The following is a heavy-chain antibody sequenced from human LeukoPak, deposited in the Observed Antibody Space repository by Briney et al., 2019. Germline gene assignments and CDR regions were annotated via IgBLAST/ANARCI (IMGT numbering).Heavy chain of an antibody. J-gene: IGHJ4*02. D-gene: IGHD3-3*01. CDR1: GGSFSGYY. CDR2: INHSGST. Sequence: PSETLSLTCAVYGGSFSGYYWSWIRQPPGKGLEWIGEINHSGSTNYNPSLKSRVTTSVDTSKNQFSLKLSSVTAADTAVYYRARAPLYYYDFWSGPGYWGQGTLVTVSS. CDR3: ARAPLYYYDFWSGPGY. V-gene: IGHV4-34*01.